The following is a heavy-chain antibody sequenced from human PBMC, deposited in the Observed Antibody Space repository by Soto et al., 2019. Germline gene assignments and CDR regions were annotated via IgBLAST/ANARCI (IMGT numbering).Heavy chain of an antibody. D-gene: IGHD6-19*01. CDR1: GGSISSYY. Sequence: SDTLSLTCTVSGGSISSYYWSWIRQPPGKGLEWIGYIYYSGSTNYNPSLKSRVTISVDTSKNQFSLKLSSVTAADTAVYYCARLEQWLSYFDYWGQGTLVTVSS. CDR3: ARLEQWLSYFDY. CDR2: IYYSGST. V-gene: IGHV4-59*08. J-gene: IGHJ4*02.